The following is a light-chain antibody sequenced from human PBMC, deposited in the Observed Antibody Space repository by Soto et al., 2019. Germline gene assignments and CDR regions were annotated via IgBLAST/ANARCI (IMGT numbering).Light chain of an antibody. CDR2: DVS. CDR3: SSYTSSIYV. CDR1: SSDVGGYNY. Sequence: SALTQPASVSGSPGQSITISCTGTSSDVGGYNYVSWYQQHPGKAPKLMIYDVSNRPSGVSNRFSGSKSGNTASLTISGLQAEDEADYYCSSYTSSIYVFGTGTKVPVL. J-gene: IGLJ1*01. V-gene: IGLV2-14*01.